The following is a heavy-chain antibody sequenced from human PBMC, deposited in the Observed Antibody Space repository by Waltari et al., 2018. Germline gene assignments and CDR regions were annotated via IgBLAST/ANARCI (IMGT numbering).Heavy chain of an antibody. CDR1: GNSLTNYG. V-gene: IGHV5-51*01. CDR2: IYPGDSDS. J-gene: IGHJ3*02. D-gene: IGHD6-13*01. CDR3: ARRGAAAAFDAFDI. Sequence: EVQLVQSGAEVKKPGESLKISCKGSGNSLTNYGIGWRGQMPGKGLEGMGIIYPGDSDSRYSPSFQGQVTISADKSISTAYLQWSSLKASDTAMYYCARRGAAAAFDAFDIWGQGTMVTVSS.